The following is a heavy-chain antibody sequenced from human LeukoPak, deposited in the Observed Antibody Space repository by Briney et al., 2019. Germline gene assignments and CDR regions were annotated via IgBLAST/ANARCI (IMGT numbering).Heavy chain of an antibody. CDR1: GYTFTGYY. D-gene: IGHD2-15*01. J-gene: IGHJ6*02. CDR3: ARDVVVAATHLGVDV. V-gene: IGHV1-2*02. Sequence: ASVKVSCKASGYTFTGYYMHWVRQAPGQGLEWMGWINPNSGGTNYAQKFQGRVTMTRDTSISTAYMELSRLRSDDTALYYCARDVVVAATHLGVDVWGQGTTVTVSS. CDR2: INPNSGGT.